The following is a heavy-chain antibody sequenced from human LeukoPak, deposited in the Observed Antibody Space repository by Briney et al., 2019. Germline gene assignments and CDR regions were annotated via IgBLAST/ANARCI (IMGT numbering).Heavy chain of an antibody. D-gene: IGHD3-10*01. CDR2: INPNSGGT. Sequence: ASVKVSCKASGYTFTGYYMHLVRQAPGQGLEWMGWINPNSGGTNYAQKFQGRVTMTRDTSISTAYMELSRLRSDDTAVYYCARADVLWFGELVDYWGKGTLVTVSS. CDR3: ARADVLWFGELVDY. V-gene: IGHV1-2*02. J-gene: IGHJ4*02. CDR1: GYTFTGYY.